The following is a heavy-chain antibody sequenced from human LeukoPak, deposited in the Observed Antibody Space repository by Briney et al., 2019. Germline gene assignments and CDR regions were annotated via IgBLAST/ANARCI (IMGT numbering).Heavy chain of an antibody. D-gene: IGHD5-18*01. CDR3: ARALIQLWPDQYYFDY. J-gene: IGHJ4*02. CDR1: GGSISSYY. Sequence: SETLSLTCTVSGGSISSYYWSWIGQPPGKGLEWIGYIYYSGSTNYNPSLKSRVTISVDTSKNQFSLKLSSVTAADTAVYYCARALIQLWPDQYYFDYWGQGTLVTVSS. V-gene: IGHV4-59*01. CDR2: IYYSGST.